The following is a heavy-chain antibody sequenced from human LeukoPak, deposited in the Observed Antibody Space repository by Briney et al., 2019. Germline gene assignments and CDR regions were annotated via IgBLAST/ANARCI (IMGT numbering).Heavy chain of an antibody. J-gene: IGHJ4*02. CDR3: ASDFGGHDDF. CDR2: MNTDGSRT. V-gene: IGHV3-74*01. CDR1: GLTFSRYW. D-gene: IGHD4-23*01. Sequence: PGGSLRLSCAASGLTFSRYWMHWVRQAPGKGLVWVSRMNTDGSRTDYADSVKGRFTISRDNAKNTLYLQMNSLGVEDTAVYSCASDFGGHDDFWGQGILVTVSS.